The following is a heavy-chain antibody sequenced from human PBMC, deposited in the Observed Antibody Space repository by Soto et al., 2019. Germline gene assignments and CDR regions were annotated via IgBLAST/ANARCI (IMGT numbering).Heavy chain of an antibody. CDR2: IIPIFGTA. Sequence: QVQLVQSGAEVKKPGSTVKVSCKASGGTFSSYAISWVRQAPGQGLEWMGWIIPIFGTANYAQKFQGRVTITADEVTSTAYMELRSLRSEYTAVYYCASSEQYCSGGSCYRYYYGMDVWGQGTTVTFSS. CDR3: ASSEQYCSGGSCYRYYYGMDV. V-gene: IGHV1-69*01. D-gene: IGHD2-15*01. J-gene: IGHJ6*02. CDR1: GGTFSSYA.